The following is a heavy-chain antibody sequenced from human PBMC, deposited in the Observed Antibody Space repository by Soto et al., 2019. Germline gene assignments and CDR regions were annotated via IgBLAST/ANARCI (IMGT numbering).Heavy chain of an antibody. Sequence: EVQLVESGGGVLRPGESLRLSCAASGFIFDDYGMSWARQAPGKGLEWVSGVNWNGGSTGYADSVKGRFTISRDNAKSFLFLQMNSLRVEDTAFYYCVRGASLNFDYWGQGTLVTVSS. V-gene: IGHV3-20*04. CDR2: VNWNGGST. CDR3: VRGASLNFDY. CDR1: GFIFDDYG. D-gene: IGHD1-26*01. J-gene: IGHJ4*02.